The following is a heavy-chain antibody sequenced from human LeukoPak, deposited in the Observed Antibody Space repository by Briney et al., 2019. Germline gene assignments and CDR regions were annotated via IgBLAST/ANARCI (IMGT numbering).Heavy chain of an antibody. CDR2: IYYSGST. V-gene: IGHV4-39*01. CDR1: GGSISSSSYY. CDR3: ARHADCDSSELDY. Sequence: SETLSLTCTVSGGSISSSSYYWGWIRQPPGKGLEWIGSIYYSGSTYYNPSLKSRVTISVDTSKNQFSLKLSSVTAADTAVYYCARHADCDSSELDYWGQGTLVTVSS. J-gene: IGHJ4*02. D-gene: IGHD3-22*01.